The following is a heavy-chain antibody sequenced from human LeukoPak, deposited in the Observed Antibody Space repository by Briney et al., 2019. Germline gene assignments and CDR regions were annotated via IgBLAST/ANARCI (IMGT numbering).Heavy chain of an antibody. CDR3: ARDWGSESAFDI. D-gene: IGHD7-27*01. J-gene: IGHJ3*02. CDR2: INPNSGGT. Sequence: ASVKVSCKASGYTFTGSYMHWVRQAPGQGLEWMGWINPNSGGTNYAQKFQGRVTMTRDTSISTAYMELSRLRSDDTAVYYCARDWGSESAFDIWGQGTMVTVSS. V-gene: IGHV1-2*02. CDR1: GYTFTGSY.